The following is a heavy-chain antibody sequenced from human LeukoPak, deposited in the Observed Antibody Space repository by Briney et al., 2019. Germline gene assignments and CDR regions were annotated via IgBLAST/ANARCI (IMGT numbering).Heavy chain of an antibody. V-gene: IGHV1-2*02. CDR2: INPNSGGT. CDR3: ARDGDDILTEKTNFDY. Sequence: ASVKVSCKTSGYTFTGYYMHWVRHAPGQGLEWMGWINPNSGGTNYAQKSQGRVTMTRDTSISTAYMELSRLRSDDTAVYYCARDGDDILTEKTNFDYWGQGTLVTVSS. D-gene: IGHD3-9*01. CDR1: GYTFTGYY. J-gene: IGHJ4*02.